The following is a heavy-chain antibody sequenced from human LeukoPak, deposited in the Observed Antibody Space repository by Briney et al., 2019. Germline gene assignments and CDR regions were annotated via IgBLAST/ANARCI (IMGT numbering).Heavy chain of an antibody. CDR2: ISVSGGTV. J-gene: IGHJ4*02. CDR1: GFTFSSYS. Sequence: GGSLRLSCVASGFTFSSYSMNWVRQAPGKGLEWISYISVSGGTVSYADSVRGRFTISGNDAKNALYLQMNNLRDEDTAAYYCARDSGNHYDQLDCWGQGTLVTVSS. V-gene: IGHV3-48*02. CDR3: ARDSGNHYDQLDC. D-gene: IGHD3-22*01.